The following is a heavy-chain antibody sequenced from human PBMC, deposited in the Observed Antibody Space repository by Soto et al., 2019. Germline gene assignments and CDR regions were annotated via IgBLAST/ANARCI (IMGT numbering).Heavy chain of an antibody. V-gene: IGHV1-46*01. CDR1: GYNFISYD. D-gene: IGHD3-10*02. CDR2: INPSGGSA. Sequence: QVQLVQSGAEVKKPGASVKISCKASGYNFISYDVHWVRQAPGQGLEWMGIINPSGGSASYSQTFGGRVTMTRDTSTGTVYMEVNSLRSEDTAVYYCARCSLQNYFDYWGQGALVSVSS. CDR3: ARCSLQNYFDY. J-gene: IGHJ4*02.